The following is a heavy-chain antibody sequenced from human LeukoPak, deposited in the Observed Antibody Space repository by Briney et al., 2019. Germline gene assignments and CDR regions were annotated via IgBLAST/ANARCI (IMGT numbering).Heavy chain of an antibody. Sequence: PGRSLRLSCAASGFTFSNHVMHWVRQAPGKGLEWVAVISYDGSNKYYADSVKGRFTISRDNSKNTLYLQMNSLRAEDTAVYHCARDRPGISVAGALDYWGQGTLVTVSS. CDR3: ARDRPGISVAGALDY. CDR2: ISYDGSNK. J-gene: IGHJ4*02. D-gene: IGHD6-19*01. V-gene: IGHV3-30*03. CDR1: GFTFSNHV.